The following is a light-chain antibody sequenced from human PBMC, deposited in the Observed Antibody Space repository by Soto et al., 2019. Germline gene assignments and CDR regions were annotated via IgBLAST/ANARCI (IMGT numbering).Light chain of an antibody. CDR1: QSISSW. V-gene: IGKV1-5*03. CDR2: KAS. J-gene: IGKJ1*01. CDR3: QQYYSNWT. Sequence: DIQMTQSPSTLSASVGDRVTITCRASQSISSWLAWYQQKPGKAPKLLIYKASSLESGVPSRFSGSGSGTEFTLTISSLQPDDSATYYCQQYYSNWTFCQGTKVEIK.